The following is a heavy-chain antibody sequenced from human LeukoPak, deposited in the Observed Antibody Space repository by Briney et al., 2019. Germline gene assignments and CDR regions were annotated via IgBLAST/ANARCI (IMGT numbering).Heavy chain of an antibody. CDR2: INPNSGGT. Sequence: ASVTVSCKASGYTFTGYYMHWVRQAPGQGLEWMGCINPNSGGTNYAQKFHGRVTMTRDTSISTAYMELSRLRSDDTAVYYCARGMATTDAFDIWGQGTMVTVSS. D-gene: IGHD5-24*01. CDR1: GYTFTGYY. V-gene: IGHV1-2*02. CDR3: ARGMATTDAFDI. J-gene: IGHJ3*02.